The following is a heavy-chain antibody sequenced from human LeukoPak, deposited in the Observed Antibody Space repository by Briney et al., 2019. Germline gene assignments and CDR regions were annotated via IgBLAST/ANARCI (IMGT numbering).Heavy chain of an antibody. V-gene: IGHV4-59*01. CDR1: GGSISSYY. CDR3: ARLTYYYDSSGTPSGAFDI. Sequence: PSETLSLTCTVSGGSISSYYWSWIRQPPGKGLEWVGYIYYSGSTNYNPSLKSRVTISVDTSKNQFSLKLSSVTAADTAVYYCARLTYYYDSSGTPSGAFDIWGQGTMVTVSS. J-gene: IGHJ3*02. CDR2: IYYSGST. D-gene: IGHD3-22*01.